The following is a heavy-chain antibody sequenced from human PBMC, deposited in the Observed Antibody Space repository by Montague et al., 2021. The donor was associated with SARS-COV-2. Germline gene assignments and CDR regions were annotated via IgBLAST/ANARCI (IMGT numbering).Heavy chain of an antibody. D-gene: IGHD3-22*01. Sequence: SETLSLTCTVSGGSISSYSWCWIRQPPGKGLELVGYFYYIGSTNYNPSLKSRGTMSLYTSKNQFSLKLTSVTAADTAVYYCARHDSVAEYDSSGYHYYYGMDVGAKGPRSPSP. J-gene: IGHJ6*02. V-gene: IGHV4-59*08. CDR1: GGSISSYS. CDR3: ARHDSVAEYDSSGYHYYYGMDV. CDR2: FYYIGST.